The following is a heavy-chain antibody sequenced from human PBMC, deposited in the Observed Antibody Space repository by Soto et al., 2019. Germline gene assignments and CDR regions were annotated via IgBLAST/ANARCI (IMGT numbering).Heavy chain of an antibody. CDR3: ARDVLPQPEGCDY. CDR2: ISYDESNK. D-gene: IGHD2-2*01. Sequence: PGGSLRLSCAASGFTFNNFAMHWVRQAPGKGLESVAVISYDESNKYYAPSVKGRFTISRDKSKNTLSLQMNGLRPDDTAVYYCARDVLPQPEGCDYWCRGPLGTVST. J-gene: IGHJ4*02. V-gene: IGHV3-30*03. CDR1: GFTFNNFA.